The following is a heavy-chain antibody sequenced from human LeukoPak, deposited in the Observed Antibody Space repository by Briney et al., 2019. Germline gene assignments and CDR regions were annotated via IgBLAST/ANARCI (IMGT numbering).Heavy chain of an antibody. CDR1: GFTFSKYD. CDR2: LRDNGNQT. J-gene: IGHJ4*02. CDR3: AKKITLATAYFDY. D-gene: IGHD3-16*01. V-gene: IGHV3-23*01. Sequence: GGSLTLSCVASGFTFSKYDMSWVRQAPGSGMEWVSGLRDNGNQTYYADCVRARFTTSRENSKNTLYLQKNSSGAAAVCLYYCAKKITLATAYFDYWGQGTLFTVSS.